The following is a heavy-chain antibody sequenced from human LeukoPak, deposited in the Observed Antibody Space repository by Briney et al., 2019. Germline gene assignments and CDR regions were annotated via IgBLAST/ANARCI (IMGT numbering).Heavy chain of an antibody. CDR2: ISGYNGNT. J-gene: IGHJ4*02. CDR1: GYTFSTYG. CDR3: ARDLRPGGVITGADFDC. Sequence: ASVKVSCKTSGYTFSTYGITWVRQAPGQGLEWMGWISGYNGNTDYAQELQSRVTMTTDTSTSTAYMELRSLKSDETAVYYCARDLRPGGVITGADFDCWGQGTLVTVSS. D-gene: IGHD3-16*01. V-gene: IGHV1-18*01.